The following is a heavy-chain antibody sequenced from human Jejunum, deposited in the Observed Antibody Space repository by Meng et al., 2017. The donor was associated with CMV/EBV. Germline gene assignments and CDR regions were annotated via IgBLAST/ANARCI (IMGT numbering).Heavy chain of an antibody. J-gene: IGHJ6*02. Sequence: SIYWSWIRPPPGRGVEWISYVHNTGSTDCSPSLKSRVTISMDMSKDQLSLGLRSVTAADTAVYYCARDLRPYSMYGVVLNYALDVWGRGTTVTVSS. CDR3: ARDLRPYSMYGVVLNYALDV. V-gene: IGHV4-59*01. CDR2: VHNTGST. D-gene: IGHD3-3*01. CDR1: SIY.